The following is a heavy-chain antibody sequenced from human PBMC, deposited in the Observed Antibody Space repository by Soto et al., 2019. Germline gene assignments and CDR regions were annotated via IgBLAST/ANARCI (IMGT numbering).Heavy chain of an antibody. V-gene: IGHV3-30*03. J-gene: IGHJ3*02. CDR1: GFSFSNSD. CDR3: TRGPTHGAFDI. CDR2: ISIDGSRK. Sequence: PGGSLRLSCVASGFSFSNSDMHWVRQTPGKGLEWLAHISIDGSRKYYADSVKGRFTVSRENSKNTLYLQINSLTPDEAALYYCTRGPTHGAFDIWGQGTMVTVSS.